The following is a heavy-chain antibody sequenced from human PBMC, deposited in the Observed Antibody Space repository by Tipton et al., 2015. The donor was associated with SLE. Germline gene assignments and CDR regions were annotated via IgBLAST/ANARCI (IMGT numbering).Heavy chain of an antibody. CDR2: IHFSGST. J-gene: IGHJ3*02. Sequence: LRLSCTVSGASIGSHYWTWIRQSPGKGLEWIGYIHFSGSTNYNLSLKTRVTISVDTSKRHFSLKLTSVTAADTAVYYCARGGGDSVAAFDIWGQGTLVTVSS. CDR1: GASIGSHY. V-gene: IGHV4-59*11. CDR3: ARGGGDSVAAFDI. D-gene: IGHD2-21*01.